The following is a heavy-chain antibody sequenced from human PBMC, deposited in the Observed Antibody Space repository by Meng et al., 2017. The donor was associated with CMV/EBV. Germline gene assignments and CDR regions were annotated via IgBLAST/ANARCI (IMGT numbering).Heavy chain of an antibody. V-gene: IGHV4-34*01. CDR1: GGSFSGYY. J-gene: IGHJ6*02. Sequence: SETLSLTCAVYGGSFSGYYWSWIRQPPGKGLEWIGEINHSGSTNYNPSLKSRVTISVDTSKNQFSLKLSSVTAADTAVYYCARGDPVLRFLEWLPRYYGMDVWGQGTTVTVSS. CDR3: ARGDPVLRFLEWLPRYYGMDV. CDR2: INHSGST. D-gene: IGHD3-3*01.